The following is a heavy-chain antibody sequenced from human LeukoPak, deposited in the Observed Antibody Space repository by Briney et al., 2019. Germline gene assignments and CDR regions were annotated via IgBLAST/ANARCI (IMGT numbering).Heavy chain of an antibody. CDR3: ARPLGYCSSTSCYFDY. Sequence: ASVKVSCKASGYTFTSYDINWVRQATGQGLEWMGWMNPNSGNTGYAQKFQGRVTITRSTSISTAYMELSSLRSEDTAVYYCARPLGYCSSTSCYFDYWGQGTLVTVSS. J-gene: IGHJ4*02. CDR2: MNPNSGNT. V-gene: IGHV1-8*03. D-gene: IGHD2-2*01. CDR1: GYTFTSYD.